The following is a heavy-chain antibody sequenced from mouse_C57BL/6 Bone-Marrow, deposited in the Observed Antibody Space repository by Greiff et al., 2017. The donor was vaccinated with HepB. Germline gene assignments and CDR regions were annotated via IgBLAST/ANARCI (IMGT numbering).Heavy chain of an antibody. CDR2: IHPNSGST. V-gene: IGHV1-64*01. Sequence: QVQLQQPGAELVKPGASVKLSCKASGYTFTSYWMHWVKQRPGQGLEWIGMIHPNSGSTNYNEKFKSKATLTVDKSSSTAYMQLSSLTSEDSAVYYCARNYGSSYLSYWYFDVWGTGTTVTVSS. CDR1: GYTFTSYW. D-gene: IGHD1-1*01. J-gene: IGHJ1*03. CDR3: ARNYGSSYLSYWYFDV.